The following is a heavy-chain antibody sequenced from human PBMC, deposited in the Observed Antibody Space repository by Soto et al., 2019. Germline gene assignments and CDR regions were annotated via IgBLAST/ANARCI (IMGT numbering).Heavy chain of an antibody. CDR1: GCTFSSYG. D-gene: IGHD2-15*01. CDR3: AKVVGSGGRTGARRGDYYYGMDV. V-gene: IGHV3-30*18. J-gene: IGHJ6*02. CDR2: ISYDGSNK. Sequence: GGSLRLSCAASGCTFSSYGRHWVRQAPGKGLEWVAFISYDGSNKYYADSVKGRFTISRDNSKNTLYLQMNSLRAEDTAVYYCAKVVGSGGRTGARRGDYYYGMDVWGQGTTVTVSS.